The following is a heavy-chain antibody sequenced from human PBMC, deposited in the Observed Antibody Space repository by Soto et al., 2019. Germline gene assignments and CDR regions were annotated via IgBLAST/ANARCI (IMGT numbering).Heavy chain of an antibody. CDR1: GFSLSNARMG. J-gene: IGHJ4*02. Sequence: SCPTLVNPTETLTLTCTVSGFSLSNARMGVSWIRQPPGKALEWLAHIFSNDEKSYSTSLKSRLTISKDTSKSQVVLTMTNMDPVDTATYYCARDFYDSSGYYSFDYWGQGTLVTVSS. D-gene: IGHD3-22*01. CDR3: ARDFYDSSGYYSFDY. V-gene: IGHV2-26*01. CDR2: IFSNDEK.